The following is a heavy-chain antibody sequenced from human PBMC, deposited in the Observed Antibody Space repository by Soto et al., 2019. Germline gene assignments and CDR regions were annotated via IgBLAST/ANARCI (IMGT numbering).Heavy chain of an antibody. Sequence: GGSLRLSCAASGFTFSSYGMHWVRQAPGKGLEWVAVISYDGSNKYYADSVKGRFTISRDNSKNTLYLQMNSLRDEDTVVYYCAKGVGSDSGSYYDYWGQGTLVTVSS. CDR2: ISYDGSNK. CDR1: GFTFSSYG. D-gene: IGHD1-26*01. V-gene: IGHV3-30*18. J-gene: IGHJ4*02. CDR3: AKGVGSDSGSYYDY.